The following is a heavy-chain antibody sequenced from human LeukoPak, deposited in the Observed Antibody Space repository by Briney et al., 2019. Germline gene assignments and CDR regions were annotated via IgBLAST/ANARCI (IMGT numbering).Heavy chain of an antibody. D-gene: IGHD4-17*01. CDR3: ARETTVTFPDAFDI. V-gene: IGHV3-23*01. CDR2: IGSDGKT. CDR1: GFTFSSYA. J-gene: IGHJ3*02. Sequence: PGGSLRLSCAASGFTFSSYAMSWVRQAPGKGLEWVSAIGSDGKTYYADSVRGRFTISRDNSKNMLYLQINSLRADDTAVYYCARETTVTFPDAFDIWGQGTMVTVSS.